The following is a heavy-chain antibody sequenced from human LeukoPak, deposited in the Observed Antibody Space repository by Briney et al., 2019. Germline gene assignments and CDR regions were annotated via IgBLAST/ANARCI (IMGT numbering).Heavy chain of an antibody. V-gene: IGHV1-18*01. CDR3: ARAPSGSYSYYYYMDV. J-gene: IGHJ6*03. CDR2: ISAYNGNT. Sequence: ASVKVSCKASGYTFTSYGISWVRRAPGQGLEWMGWISAYNGNTNYAQKLQGRVTMTTDTSTSTAYMELRSLRSDDTAVYYCARAPSGSYSYYYYMDVWGKGTTVTVSS. CDR1: GYTFTSYG. D-gene: IGHD1-26*01.